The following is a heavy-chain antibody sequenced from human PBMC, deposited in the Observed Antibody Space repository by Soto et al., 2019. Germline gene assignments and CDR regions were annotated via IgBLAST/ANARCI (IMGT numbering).Heavy chain of an antibody. CDR3: AREKLLGIAVAATCDY. V-gene: IGHV1-69*06. J-gene: IGHJ4*02. D-gene: IGHD6-19*01. CDR2: SIPIFGTA. CDR1: GGTFSSYA. Sequence: RAAVKVSCKASGGTFSSYAISWVRQAPGQGLEWMGGSIPIFGTANYAQKFQGRVTITADKSTSTAYMGLSSLRSEDTAVYYCAREKLLGIAVAATCDYWGQGTLVTGSS.